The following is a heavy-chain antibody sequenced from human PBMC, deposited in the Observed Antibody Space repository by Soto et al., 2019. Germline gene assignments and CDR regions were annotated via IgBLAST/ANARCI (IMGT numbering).Heavy chain of an antibody. CDR2: IIPIFGTA. Sequence: QVQLVQSGAEVKKPGSSVKVSCKASGGTFSSYAISWVRQAPGQGLEWMGGIIPIFGTANYAQKFQGRVTITADESTSTAYMKLSSLRSEDTAVYYCARDHYYGSGPGRVWFDPWGQGTLVTVSS. CDR3: ARDHYYGSGPGRVWFDP. D-gene: IGHD3-10*01. CDR1: GGTFSSYA. J-gene: IGHJ5*02. V-gene: IGHV1-69*01.